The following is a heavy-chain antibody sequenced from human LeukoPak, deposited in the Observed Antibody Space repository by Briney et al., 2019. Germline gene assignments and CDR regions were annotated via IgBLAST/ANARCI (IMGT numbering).Heavy chain of an antibody. V-gene: IGHV3-53*01. Sequence: GGSLRLSCAASGLTVSSSYVSWVRQAPGKGLEWVSVIYSGGITYYADSVKGRFTFSRDNSKNTLYLQMNSLRVDDTAVYYCARDVPGRYSSRWHGGAFDIWGQGTMVTVSS. D-gene: IGHD6-13*01. CDR1: GLTVSSSY. CDR3: ARDVPGRYSSRWHGGAFDI. CDR2: IYSGGIT. J-gene: IGHJ3*02.